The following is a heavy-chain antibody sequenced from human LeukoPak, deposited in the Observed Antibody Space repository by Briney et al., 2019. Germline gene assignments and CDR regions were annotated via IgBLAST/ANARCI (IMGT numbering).Heavy chain of an antibody. CDR3: ATDIARGGDC. J-gene: IGHJ4*02. CDR1: GYTFTSYG. D-gene: IGHD2-21*01. CDR2: ISAYNGNT. V-gene: IGHV1-18*01. Sequence: ASVKVSCKASGYTFTSYGISWVRQAPGQGLEWMGWISAYNGNTNYAQKLQGRVTMTRDTSTSTVYMEMSSLTSEDTAVYHCATDIARGGDCWGQGTLVTVSS.